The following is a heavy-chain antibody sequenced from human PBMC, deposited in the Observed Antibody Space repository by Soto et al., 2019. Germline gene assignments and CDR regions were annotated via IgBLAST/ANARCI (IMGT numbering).Heavy chain of an antibody. CDR3: ARVGSSSDNGMDV. V-gene: IGHV3-48*01. J-gene: IGHJ6*02. D-gene: IGHD6-6*01. CDR2: ISSRSYTI. Sequence: EVQLVESGGGLVQPGGSLRLSCAASGFTFSTYSMNWVRQAPGKGLEWVSYISSRSYTIYYVDSVKGRFTISRDNAKNPLYLQMNSLRAEDTAVYYCARVGSSSDNGMDVWGQGTTVTVSS. CDR1: GFTFSTYS.